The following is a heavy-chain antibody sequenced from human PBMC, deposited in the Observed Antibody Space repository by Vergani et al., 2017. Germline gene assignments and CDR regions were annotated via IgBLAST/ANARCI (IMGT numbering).Heavy chain of an antibody. V-gene: IGHV1-8*01. D-gene: IGHD3-10*01. J-gene: IGHJ6*02. Sequence: QVQLVQSGAEVKKPGASVKVSCKASGYTFTSYDINWVRQATGQGLEWMGWMNPNSGNTGYAQKFQGRVTMTRNTSISTAYMELRSLRSEDTAVYDCAKDASHYVSGSYYHLGMDFWGQGTTVTVSS. CDR1: GYTFTSYD. CDR3: AKDASHYVSGSYYHLGMDF. CDR2: MNPNSGNT.